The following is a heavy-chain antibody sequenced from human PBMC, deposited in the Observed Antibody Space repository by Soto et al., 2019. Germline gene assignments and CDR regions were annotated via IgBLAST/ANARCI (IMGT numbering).Heavy chain of an antibody. CDR3: ARQHYYDSSGYDTWD. CDR2: VHYSGST. CDR1: GGSIRSNIYY. J-gene: IGHJ4*02. V-gene: IGHV4-39*01. D-gene: IGHD3-22*01. Sequence: QLQLQESGPGLVKSSETLSLTCSVSGGSIRSNIYYWGWIRQPPGKGLEWIATVHYSGSTYYTPSLKYRVTISADSSNTQFSLRLNSVTAADTAVYYCARQHYYDSSGYDTWDWGQVTLVTVSS.